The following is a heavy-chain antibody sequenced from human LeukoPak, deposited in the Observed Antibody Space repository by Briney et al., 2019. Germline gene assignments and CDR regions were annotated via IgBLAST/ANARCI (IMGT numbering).Heavy chain of an antibody. J-gene: IGHJ6*02. CDR3: ARDLGYCTNGVCYKSYYYYGMDV. CDR2: IWYDGSNK. V-gene: IGHV3-33*01. CDR1: GFTFITYG. Sequence: PGGSLRLSCAASGFTFITYGMHWVRQAPGKGLEWVAVIWYDGSNKYYADSVKGRFTISRDNSKNTLYLQMNSLRAEDTAVYYCARDLGYCTNGVCYKSYYYYGMDVWGQGTTVTVSS. D-gene: IGHD2-8*01.